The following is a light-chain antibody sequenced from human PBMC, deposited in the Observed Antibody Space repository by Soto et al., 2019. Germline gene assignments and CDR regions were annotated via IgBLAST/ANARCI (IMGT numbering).Light chain of an antibody. J-gene: IGLJ1*01. CDR3: SSYTSSSTYYV. CDR2: DVS. CDR1: SSDVGGYNY. V-gene: IGLV2-14*01. Sequence: QSVLTQPASVSGPPGQSFTISCTGTSSDVGGYNYVSWYQQHPGKAPKLMIYDVSNRPSGVSNRFSGSKSGNTASLTISGLQAEDEADYYCSSYTSSSTYYVFGTGTKVTVL.